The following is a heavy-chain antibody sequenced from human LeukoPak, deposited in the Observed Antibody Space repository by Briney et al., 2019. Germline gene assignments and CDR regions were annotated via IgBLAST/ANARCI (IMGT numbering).Heavy chain of an antibody. CDR2: VYFSGIT. D-gene: IGHD2-21*01. V-gene: IGHV4-4*09. CDR3: ARTARLPDS. J-gene: IGHJ4*02. Sequence: SETLSLTCTVSDDSIRTHYWSWIRPPPGKGLECIGYVYFSGITNYNPSLKSRVTMSVDTSKNQLSLKLSSVTAADPGVYYCARTARLPDSWGQGTLVTVSS. CDR1: DDSIRTHY.